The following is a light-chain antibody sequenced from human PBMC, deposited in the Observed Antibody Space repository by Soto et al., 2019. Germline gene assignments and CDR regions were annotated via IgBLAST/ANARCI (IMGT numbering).Light chain of an antibody. J-gene: IGKJ3*01. Sequence: DIQMTQSPSSLSASVGDRVTITCRASQSIATYLNWCQQKPGKAPQLLIYAASTLQSGVPSRFSGSGSETVCTLTISSLQPEDFATYFCHQTYSTPCTFGPGTKVDVK. CDR3: HQTYSTPCT. CDR2: AAS. V-gene: IGKV1-39*01. CDR1: QSIATY.